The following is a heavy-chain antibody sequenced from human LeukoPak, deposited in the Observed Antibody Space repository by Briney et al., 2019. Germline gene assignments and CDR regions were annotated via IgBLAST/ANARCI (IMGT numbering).Heavy chain of an antibody. CDR1: GGTFSSYA. CDR2: IIPIFVTA. V-gene: IGHV1-69*13. CDR3: ARATPHYFDSSGYSWDY. J-gene: IGHJ4*02. D-gene: IGHD3-22*01. Sequence: SVKVSCKASGGTFSSYAISWVRQAPGQGLEWMGGIIPIFVTANYAQKFQGRVTITADESTSTAYMELSSLRSEDTAVYYCARATPHYFDSSGYSWDYWGQGTLVTVSS.